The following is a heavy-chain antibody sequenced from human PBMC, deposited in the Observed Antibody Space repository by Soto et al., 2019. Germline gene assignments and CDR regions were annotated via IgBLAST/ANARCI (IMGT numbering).Heavy chain of an antibody. CDR1: GFSFSTYE. D-gene: IGHD3-16*01. Sequence: EVQLVESGGGLVQPGGSLRLSCAASGFSFSTYEMNWVRQAPGKGREWVSYISKSGIDIYYAYAVKGRFTISRDNANNSQYMQMNSLRAEDTAVYYCAPRKSGGFNIGAFTIWGQGTTVTVSS. J-gene: IGHJ3*02. V-gene: IGHV3-48*03. CDR3: APRKSGGFNIGAFTI. CDR2: ISKSGIDI.